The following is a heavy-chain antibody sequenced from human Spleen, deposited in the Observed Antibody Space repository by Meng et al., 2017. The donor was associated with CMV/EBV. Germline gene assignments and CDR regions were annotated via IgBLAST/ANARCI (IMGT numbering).Heavy chain of an antibody. D-gene: IGHD2-21*01. Sequence: LQLPDSGPGLVKPSETLCLTCSVSGGSISRISYDWRWIRQPPGKGLEWIGSIYYSGSTYYNPSLKSRVTISVDTSKNQFSLKLSSVTAADTAVYYCARDRIVVVPVNWFDPWGQGPLVTVSS. V-gene: IGHV4-39*07. J-gene: IGHJ5*02. CDR3: ARDRIVVVPVNWFDP. CDR1: GGSISRISYD. CDR2: IYYSGST.